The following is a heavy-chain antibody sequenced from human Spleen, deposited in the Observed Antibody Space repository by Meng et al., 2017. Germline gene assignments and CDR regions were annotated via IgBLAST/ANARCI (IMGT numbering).Heavy chain of an antibody. CDR3: ATNTYGHRDAFDI. D-gene: IGHD3-16*01. Sequence: ASVKVSCKASGYTFISYGISWVRQAPGQGLEWMGWISAYNANTNYAQNLQGRVTITTDTSTSTAYMELRSLRSDDTAVYYCATNTYGHRDAFDIWGQGTMVTVSS. J-gene: IGHJ3*02. CDR2: ISAYNANT. V-gene: IGHV1-18*01. CDR1: GYTFISYG.